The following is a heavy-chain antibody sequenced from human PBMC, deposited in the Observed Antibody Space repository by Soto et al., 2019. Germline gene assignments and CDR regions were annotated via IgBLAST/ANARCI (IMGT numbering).Heavy chain of an antibody. CDR3: ARGVAKQAAAAANWFDP. J-gene: IGHJ5*02. V-gene: IGHV4-34*01. CDR1: GGSFSDYY. Sequence: QVHLQQWGAGLLKPSETLSLTCAVYGGSFSDYYWTWIRQPPGKGLECMGEITHSGSTDYNPSLKSRVTISVDTSKNQFSLKLSSVTAADTAVYYCARGVAKQAAAAANWFDPWGQGTLVTVSS. D-gene: IGHD6-13*01. CDR2: ITHSGST.